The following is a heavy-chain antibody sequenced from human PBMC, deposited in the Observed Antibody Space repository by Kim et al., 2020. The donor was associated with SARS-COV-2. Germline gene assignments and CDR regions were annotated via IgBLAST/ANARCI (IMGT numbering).Heavy chain of an antibody. Sequence: ASVKVSCKASGYTFTSYAMHWVRQAPGQRLEWMGWINAGNGNTKYSQKFQGRVTITRDTSASTAYMELSSLRSEDTAVYYCARDDSYGRIDYYYYYGMDVWGQGTTVTVSS. J-gene: IGHJ6*02. CDR2: INAGNGNT. D-gene: IGHD5-18*01. CDR3: ARDDSYGRIDYYYYYGMDV. V-gene: IGHV1-3*01. CDR1: GYTFTSYA.